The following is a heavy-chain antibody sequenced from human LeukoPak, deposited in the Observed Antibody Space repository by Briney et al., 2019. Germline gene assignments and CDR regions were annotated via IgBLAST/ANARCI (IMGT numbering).Heavy chain of an antibody. V-gene: IGHV3-21*05. CDR2: ISSSSSYT. CDR3: ARRGYSYGAFDY. D-gene: IGHD5-18*01. Sequence: GRSLRLSCAASGFTFSSYGMHWVRQAPGKGLEWVSYISSSSSYTSYADSVKGRFTISRDNAKNSLYLQINSLRAEDTAVYYCARRGYSYGAFDYWGQGSLVTVSS. CDR1: GFTFSSYG. J-gene: IGHJ4*02.